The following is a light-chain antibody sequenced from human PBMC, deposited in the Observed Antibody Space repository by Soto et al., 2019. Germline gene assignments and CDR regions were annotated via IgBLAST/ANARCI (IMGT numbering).Light chain of an antibody. CDR3: NSYAGTNNLV. CDR1: SSDVGGYNY. CDR2: DVS. Sequence: QSALTQPPSASGSPGQSVTISCTGTSSDVGGYNYVSWYQQHPGKAPKIMIYDVSERPSGVPDRFSGSKSGNTASLTVSGLQAEDEADYYCNSYAGTNNLVFGGGTKLTVL. J-gene: IGLJ2*01. V-gene: IGLV2-8*01.